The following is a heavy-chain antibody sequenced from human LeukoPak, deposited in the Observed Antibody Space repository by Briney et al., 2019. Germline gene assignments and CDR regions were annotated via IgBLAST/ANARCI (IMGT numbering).Heavy chain of an antibody. CDR1: GGSISSYY. J-gene: IGHJ4*02. D-gene: IGHD6-6*01. Sequence: PSETLSLTCTVSGGSISSYYWSWIRQPPGKGLEWIGYIYYSGSTNYNPSLKSRVTISVDTSKNQFSLKLSSVTAADTAVYYCAAGRLAAPAVEDYWGQGTLVTVSS. V-gene: IGHV4-59*01. CDR3: AAGRLAAPAVEDY. CDR2: IYYSGST.